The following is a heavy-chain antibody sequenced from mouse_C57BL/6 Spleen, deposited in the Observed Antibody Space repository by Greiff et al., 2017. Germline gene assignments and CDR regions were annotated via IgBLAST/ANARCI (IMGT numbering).Heavy chain of an antibody. J-gene: IGHJ2*01. CDR1: GFTFSDYG. Sequence: EVQRVESGGGLVKPGGSLKLSCAASGFTFSDYGMAWVRQAPRKGPEWVAFISNLAYSIYYADTVTGRFTISRENAKNTLYLEMSSLRSEDTAMYDCARGAGTSGYYFDCWGQGTTLTVSS. D-gene: IGHD4-1*01. CDR2: ISNLAYSI. CDR3: ARGAGTSGYYFDC. V-gene: IGHV5-15*01.